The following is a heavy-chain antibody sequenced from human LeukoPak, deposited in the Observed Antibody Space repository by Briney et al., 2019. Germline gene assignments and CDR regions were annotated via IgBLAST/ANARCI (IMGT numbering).Heavy chain of an antibody. CDR1: GGSISSYY. Sequence: PSETLSLTCTVSGGSISSYYWSWIRQAAGKGLEWIGRIYSSGSTNYNPSFKSRVTMSVDTSKNQFSLKLSSVTAADTAVYYCVRAGGSGSYGNGIDYWGQGTLVTVSS. D-gene: IGHD6-19*01. CDR2: IYSSGST. J-gene: IGHJ4*02. V-gene: IGHV4-4*07. CDR3: VRAGGSGSYGNGIDY.